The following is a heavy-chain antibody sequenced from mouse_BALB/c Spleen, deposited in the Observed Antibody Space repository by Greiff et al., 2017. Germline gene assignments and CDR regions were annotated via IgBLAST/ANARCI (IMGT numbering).Heavy chain of an antibody. CDR3: AKDVLLRAMDY. J-gene: IGHJ3*01. D-gene: IGHD1-1*01. CDR1: GFTFSDFY. Sequence: EVKLVESGGGLVQPGGSLRLSCATSGFTFSDFYMEWVRQPPGKRLEWIAASRNKANDYTTEYSASVKGRFIVSRDTSQNILYLQMNALRAEDTAIDYCAKDVLLRAMDYWGQGTPVTVSA. CDR2: SRNKANDYTT. V-gene: IGHV7-1*02.